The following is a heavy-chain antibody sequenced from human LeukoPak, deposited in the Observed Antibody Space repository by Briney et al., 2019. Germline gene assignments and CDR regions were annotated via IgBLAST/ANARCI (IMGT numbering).Heavy chain of an antibody. D-gene: IGHD6-19*01. V-gene: IGHV3-33*01. CDR3: AREWGRIAVAGGPGY. CDR1: GFIFSNYG. Sequence: GGSLRLSCEASGFIFSNYGMHWVRQAPGKGLEWLALIWYEGQTKFYADSVKGRFTISRDDSGNTLFLHMTNLRVEDTAVYYCAREWGRIAVAGGPGYWGQGALVTVSS. CDR2: IWYEGQTK. J-gene: IGHJ4*02.